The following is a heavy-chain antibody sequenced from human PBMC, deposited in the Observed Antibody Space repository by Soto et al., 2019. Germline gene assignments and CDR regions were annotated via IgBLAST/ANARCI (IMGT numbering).Heavy chain of an antibody. CDR1: GGTFGVFT. CDR2: ISSNSAYI. Sequence: RGSRSLCNRASGGTFGVFTMRWVRQAPGKGLEWVSTISSNSAYIYYTDALRGRFTISRDNAKNSLHLQMNSLRAEDTAVYYCTRDASRDSSARGWFDPWGPGTLVTLS. D-gene: IGHD6-13*01. CDR3: TRDASRDSSARGWFDP. V-gene: IGHV3-21*01. J-gene: IGHJ5*02.